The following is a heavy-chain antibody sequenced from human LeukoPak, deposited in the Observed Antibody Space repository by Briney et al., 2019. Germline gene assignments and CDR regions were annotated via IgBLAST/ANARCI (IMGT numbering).Heavy chain of an antibody. J-gene: IGHJ4*02. V-gene: IGHV3-74*01. CDR3: ARDRNTGSSYENLFEY. Sequence: PGGSLRLSCAASGFTFSSYWMHWVRQAPGKGLVWLSRINSDGSSTSYADSVKGRFTISRDNAKNTLYLQMNSLRAEDTSVYYCARDRNTGSSYENLFEYWGQGSLVTVSS. D-gene: IGHD1-26*01. CDR2: INSDGSST. CDR1: GFTFSSYW.